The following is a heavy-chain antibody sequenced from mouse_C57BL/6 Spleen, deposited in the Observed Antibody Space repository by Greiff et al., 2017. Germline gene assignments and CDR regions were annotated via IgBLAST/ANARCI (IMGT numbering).Heavy chain of an antibody. J-gene: IGHJ4*01. CDR1: GYTFTDYY. CDR3: ARAYGAMDY. D-gene: IGHD1-1*02. Sequence: VQLQQSGPVLVKPGASVKMSCKASGYTFTDYYMNWVKQSHGKSLEWIGVINPYNGGTSYNQKFKGKATLTVDKSSSTAYMELNSLTSEDSAVYYCARAYGAMDYWGQGTSVTVSS. V-gene: IGHV1-19*01. CDR2: INPYNGGT.